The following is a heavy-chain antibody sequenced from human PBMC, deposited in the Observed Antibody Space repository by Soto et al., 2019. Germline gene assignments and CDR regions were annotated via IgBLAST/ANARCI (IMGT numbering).Heavy chain of an antibody. J-gene: IGHJ4*02. D-gene: IGHD3-3*01. CDR2: ISSSSSTI. V-gene: IGHV3-48*01. CDR3: ARDVPTIFGVVIGYFDY. CDR1: GFTFSSYS. Sequence: GGSLRLSCAASGFTFSSYSMNWVRQAPGKGLEWVSYISSSSSTIYYADSVKGRFTISRDNAKNSLYLQMNSLRAEDTAVYYCARDVPTIFGVVIGYFDYWGQGTLVTVSS.